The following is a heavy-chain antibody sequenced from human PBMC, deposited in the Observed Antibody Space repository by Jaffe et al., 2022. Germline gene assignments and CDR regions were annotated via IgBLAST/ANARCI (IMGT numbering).Heavy chain of an antibody. CDR2: IYYSGST. CDR1: GGSISSYY. V-gene: IGHV4-59*01. CDR3: ARDEEPALDIAAAGTRYYYYYMDV. J-gene: IGHJ6*03. D-gene: IGHD6-13*01. Sequence: QVQLQESGPGLVKPSETLSLTCTVSGGSISSYYWSWIRQPPGKGLEWIGYIYYSGSTNYNPSLKSRVTISVDTSKNQFSLKLSSVTAADTAVYYCARDEEPALDIAAAGTRYYYYYMDVWGKGTTVTVSS.